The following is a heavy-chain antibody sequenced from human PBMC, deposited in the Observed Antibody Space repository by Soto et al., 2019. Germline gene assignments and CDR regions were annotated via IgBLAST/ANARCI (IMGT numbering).Heavy chain of an antibody. J-gene: IGHJ4*02. V-gene: IGHV1-18*04. D-gene: IGHD2-2*01. CDR3: ARDPCSSTSCKLDY. Sequence: GASVKVSCKASAYNFSNYGISWVRLAPGQGLEWLGWISAYNGHTYFAQKFQGRVTMTTDTSTSTAYMEVRSLRSDDTAVYYCARDPCSSTSCKLDYWGQGTLVTVSS. CDR2: ISAYNGHT. CDR1: AYNFSNYG.